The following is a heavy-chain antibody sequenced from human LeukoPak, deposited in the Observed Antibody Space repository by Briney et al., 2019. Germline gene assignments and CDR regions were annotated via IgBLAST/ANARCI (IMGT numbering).Heavy chain of an antibody. CDR2: IIPILGIA. V-gene: IGHV1-69*10. D-gene: IGHD3-22*01. CDR3: ARALDYYDSSGYYPY. Sequence: SVKVSCKASGYNFMNHDINWVRQAPGQGLEWMGWIIPILGIANYAQKLQGRVTITADKSTSTAYMELSSLRSEDTAVYYCARALDYYDSSGYYPYWGQGTLVTVSS. J-gene: IGHJ4*02. CDR1: GYNFMNHD.